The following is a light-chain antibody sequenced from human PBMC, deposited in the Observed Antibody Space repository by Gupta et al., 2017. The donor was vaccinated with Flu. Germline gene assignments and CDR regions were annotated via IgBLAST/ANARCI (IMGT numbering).Light chain of an antibody. J-gene: IGKJ4*01. Sequence: DIQLTQYPTPLSASVVSSVPVTCRASQDIGNYLAWFQLKPGTAPKPLIYRASTWQNGVPSRFSGSGSGTDFTLTISSLQPEDFATYYCQQYYTHPITFGGGTKVVIK. CDR3: QQYYTHPIT. CDR1: QDIGNY. V-gene: IGKV1-16*01. CDR2: RAS.